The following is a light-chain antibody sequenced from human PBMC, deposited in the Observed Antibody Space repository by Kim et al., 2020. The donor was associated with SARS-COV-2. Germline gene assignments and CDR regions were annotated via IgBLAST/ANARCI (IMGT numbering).Light chain of an antibody. Sequence: GQAITTSCTGTSNDVGNYNYVSWYQQQPGKAPKLLIYEVSKRPSEVSNRFTGSKSGNTASLTISGLQADDEADYYCCSYARGSYYVFGIGTKVTVL. CDR3: CSYARGSYYV. CDR2: EVS. V-gene: IGLV2-23*02. CDR1: SNDVGNYNY. J-gene: IGLJ1*01.